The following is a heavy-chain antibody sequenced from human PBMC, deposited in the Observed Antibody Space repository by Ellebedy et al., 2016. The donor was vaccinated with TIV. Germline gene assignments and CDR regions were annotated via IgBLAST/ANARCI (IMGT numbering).Heavy chain of an antibody. J-gene: IGHJ4*02. D-gene: IGHD3-16*01. CDR1: GLTFSSHA. V-gene: IGHV3-7*03. Sequence: GESLKISCAASGLTFSSHAMSWVRQAPGKGLEWVAHINPDGSAEYYVDSVKGRFTISRDNAKRSLFLQMNSLRVDDTAVYYCVTRGQSYGRWGQGSLVTISS. CDR3: VTRGQSYGR. CDR2: INPDGSAE.